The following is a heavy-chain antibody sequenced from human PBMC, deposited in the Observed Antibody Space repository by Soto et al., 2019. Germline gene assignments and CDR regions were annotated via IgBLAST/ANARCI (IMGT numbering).Heavy chain of an antibody. D-gene: IGHD1-26*01. CDR1: GFTFSSYE. J-gene: IGHJ4*02. Sequence: GGSLRLSCAASGFTFSSYEMNWVRQAPGKGLEWVSYISSSGSTIYYADSVKGRFTISRDNAKNSLYLQMNSLRAEDTAVYYCARARPGGKLRPNFDYWGQGTLVTVSS. CDR2: ISSSGSTI. V-gene: IGHV3-48*03. CDR3: ARARPGGKLRPNFDY.